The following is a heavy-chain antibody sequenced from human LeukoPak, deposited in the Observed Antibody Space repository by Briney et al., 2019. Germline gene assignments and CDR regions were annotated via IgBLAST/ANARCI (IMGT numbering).Heavy chain of an antibody. Sequence: AISGSGDSTYYGDSVKGRFTISRDNSKNTLYLQMNSLRAEDTAVYYCAKTRPLDSSSWSHGDYWGQGTLVTVSS. J-gene: IGHJ4*02. D-gene: IGHD6-13*01. V-gene: IGHV3-23*01. CDR3: AKTRPLDSSSWSHGDY. CDR2: ISGSGDST.